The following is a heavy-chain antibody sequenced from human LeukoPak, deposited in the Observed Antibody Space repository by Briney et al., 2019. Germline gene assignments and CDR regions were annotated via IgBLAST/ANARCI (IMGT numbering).Heavy chain of an antibody. Sequence: ASVKVSCKASGYTFTSYDINWVRQATGQGLEWMGWMNPNSGNTGYAQKFQGRVTMTRNTSISTAYMELSSLRSEDTAVYYCARAGLSDTLTGYPGLLFDYWGQGTLVTVSS. CDR1: GYTFTSYD. CDR3: ARAGLSDTLTGYPGLLFDY. CDR2: MNPNSGNT. D-gene: IGHD3-9*01. V-gene: IGHV1-8*01. J-gene: IGHJ4*02.